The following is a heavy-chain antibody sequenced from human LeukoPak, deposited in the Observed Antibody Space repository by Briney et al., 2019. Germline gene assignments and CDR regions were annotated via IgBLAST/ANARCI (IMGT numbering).Heavy chain of an antibody. V-gene: IGHV3-7*03. CDR1: GFTFSSYW. D-gene: IGHD6-19*01. CDR3: AKDSRRHYTSGPNPDSLH. J-gene: IGHJ4*02. CDR2: IKQDGSEK. Sequence: GGSLRLSCAASGFTFSSYWMNWVRQAPGKGLEWVANIKQDGSEKYYVDSVKGRFTISRDNAKNSLYLQMDSLRVEDTAFYYCAKDSRRHYTSGPNPDSLHWGQGALVTVSS.